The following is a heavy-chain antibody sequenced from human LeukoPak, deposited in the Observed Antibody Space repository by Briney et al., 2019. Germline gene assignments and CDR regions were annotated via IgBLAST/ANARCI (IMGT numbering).Heavy chain of an antibody. CDR2: ISGSGGST. J-gene: IGHJ6*02. Sequence: GGSLRLSCAASGFTFSSYAMSWVRQAPGKGLEWVSAISGSGGSTYYADSVKGRFTISRGNSKNTLYLQMNSLRAEDTAVYYCARDLWVAAPGVHNYYYYGMDVWGQGTTVTVSS. CDR1: GFTFSSYA. D-gene: IGHD6-25*01. CDR3: ARDLWVAAPGVHNYYYYGMDV. V-gene: IGHV3-23*01.